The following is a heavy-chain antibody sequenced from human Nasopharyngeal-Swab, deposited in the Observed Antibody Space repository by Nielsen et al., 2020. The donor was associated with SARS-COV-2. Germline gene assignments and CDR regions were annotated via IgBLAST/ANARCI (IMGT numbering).Heavy chain of an antibody. J-gene: IGHJ6*03. CDR1: GFRFSGYW. Sequence: GGSLRLSCAASGFRFSGYWLSWVRQAPGKGLEWVANIRQDGGEKSYGDSVKGRFTISRDNAKNSVSLQMNSLRAEDTAVYYCARDDDYYMDVWGKGTTVTVSS. V-gene: IGHV3-7*01. CDR2: IRQDGGEK. CDR3: ARDDDYYMDV.